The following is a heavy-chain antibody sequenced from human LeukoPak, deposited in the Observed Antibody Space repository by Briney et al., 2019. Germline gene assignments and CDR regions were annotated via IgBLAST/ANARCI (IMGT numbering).Heavy chain of an antibody. V-gene: IGHV5-51*01. CDR1: GYSFTNYW. D-gene: IGHD6-19*01. J-gene: IGHJ4*02. CDR3: ARAGPAVVERYFDY. Sequence: GDSLKISCKGSGYSFTNYWIGWVRQMPGKGLEWMGIIFPGDSDTRYSPSFQGQVTMSADKSVSTVYLQWSSLKASDTAMYYCARAGPAVVERYFDYWGQGTLVTVSS. CDR2: IFPGDSDT.